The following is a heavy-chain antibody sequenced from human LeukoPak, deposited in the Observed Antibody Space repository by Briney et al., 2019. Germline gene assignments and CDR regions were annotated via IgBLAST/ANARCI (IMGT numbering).Heavy chain of an antibody. CDR1: GFTFSSYA. Sequence: GGSLRLSCAASGFTFSSYAMSWVRQAPGKGLEWVSAISGSGGSTYYADSVKGRFTISRDNSKNTLYLQMNSLRAEDTAVYYCAKEIHYYGSGSYYRDYYYYGMDVWGQGTTVTVSS. D-gene: IGHD3-10*01. CDR2: ISGSGGST. J-gene: IGHJ6*02. V-gene: IGHV3-23*01. CDR3: AKEIHYYGSGSYYRDYYYYGMDV.